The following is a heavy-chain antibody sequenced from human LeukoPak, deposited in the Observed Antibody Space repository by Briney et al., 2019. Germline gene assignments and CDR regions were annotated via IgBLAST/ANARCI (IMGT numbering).Heavy chain of an antibody. J-gene: IGHJ4*02. CDR2: INHSGST. D-gene: IGHD4-17*01. CDR3: AKGYGIDY. V-gene: IGHV4-34*01. Sequence: PSETLSLTCAVYGGSFSGYYGSWIRQPPGKGLEWIGEINHSGSTNYNPSLKSRVTISVDTSKNQFSLKLSSVTAADTAVYYCAKGYGIDYWGQGTLVTVSS. CDR1: GGSFSGYY.